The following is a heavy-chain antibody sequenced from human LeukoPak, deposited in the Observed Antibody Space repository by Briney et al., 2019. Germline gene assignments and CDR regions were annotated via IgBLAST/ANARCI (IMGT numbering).Heavy chain of an antibody. Sequence: SETLSLTCTVSGGSISSSSYYWSWIRQPPGKGLEWIGYIYYSGSTNYNPSLKSRVTISVDTSKNQFSLKLSSVTAADTAVYYCARFIAARTYYFDYWGQGTLVTVSS. CDR1: GGSISSSSYY. J-gene: IGHJ4*02. D-gene: IGHD6-6*01. CDR3: ARFIAARTYYFDY. V-gene: IGHV4-61*01. CDR2: IYYSGST.